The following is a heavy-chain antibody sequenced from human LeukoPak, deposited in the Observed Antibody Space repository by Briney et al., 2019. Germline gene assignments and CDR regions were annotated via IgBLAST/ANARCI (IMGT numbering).Heavy chain of an antibody. D-gene: IGHD6-13*01. V-gene: IGHV1-18*01. CDR1: GYTFTSYG. CDR2: ISAYNGNT. CDR3: ARVGGIAAADAFDI. Sequence: ASVKVSCKASGYTFTSYGISWVRQAPGQGLEWMGWISAYNGNTNYAQKLQGRVTMTTDTSTSTAYMELSRLRSDDTAVYYCARVGGIAAADAFDIWGQGTMVTVSS. J-gene: IGHJ3*02.